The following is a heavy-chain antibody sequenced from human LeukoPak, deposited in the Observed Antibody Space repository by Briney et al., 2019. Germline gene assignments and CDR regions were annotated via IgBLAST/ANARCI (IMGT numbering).Heavy chain of an antibody. Sequence: ASVKVSCKASSYTLNNLSWVRQAPGQGPEWMGWITSYNDNTQYAQKFQGRVIMTSDTSTNTAYVELRSLRSDDTAFYYCATHSGSFFSHFDYWGQGTLVTVSS. J-gene: IGHJ4*02. D-gene: IGHD3-10*01. V-gene: IGHV1-18*01. CDR3: ATHSGSFFSHFDY. CDR2: ITSYNDNT. CDR1: SYTLNN.